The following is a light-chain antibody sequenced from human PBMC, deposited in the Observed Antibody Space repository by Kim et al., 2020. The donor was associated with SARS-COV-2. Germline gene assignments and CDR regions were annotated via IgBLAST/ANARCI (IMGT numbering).Light chain of an antibody. CDR2: DAS. Sequence: AIQLTQSPSSLSASVGDRVTITCRASQGISSALAWYQQKPGKAPKFLIYDASSLESGVPSRFSGIGSGTDFTLTISSLQPEDFATYFSQHFDNLPFTFGQGARLGIK. CDR1: QGISSA. CDR3: QHFDNLPFT. J-gene: IGKJ5*01. V-gene: IGKV1D-13*01.